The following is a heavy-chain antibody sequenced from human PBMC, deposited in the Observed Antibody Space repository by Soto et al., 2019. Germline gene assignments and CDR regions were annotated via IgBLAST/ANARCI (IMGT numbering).Heavy chain of an antibody. CDR3: ARDGGAIQSYYHGMDV. CDR2: INPSGGST. CDR1: GYTFTSYY. V-gene: IGHV1-46*01. Sequence: QVQLVQSGAEVKKPGASVKVSCKASGYTFTSYYMHWVRQAPGQGLEWMGIINPSGGSTSYAQKFQGRVTMTRDTSTSTVYMELSSLRSEDTAVYYCARDGGAIQSYYHGMDVWGQGTTVTVSS. D-gene: IGHD5-18*01. J-gene: IGHJ6*02.